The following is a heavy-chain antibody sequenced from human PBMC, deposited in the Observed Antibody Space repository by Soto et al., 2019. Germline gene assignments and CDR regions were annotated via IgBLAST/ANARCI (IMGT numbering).Heavy chain of an antibody. CDR3: AILPQSIAAAGNYYYYGMDV. CDR1: GFTVSSNY. V-gene: IGHV3-53*02. CDR2: IYSGGST. Sequence: EVQLVETGGGLIQPGGSLRLSCAASGFTVSSNYMSWVRQAPGKGLEWVSVIYSGGSTYYADSVKGRFTISRDNSKNTLYLQMNSLRAEDTAVYYCAILPQSIAAAGNYYYYGMDVWGQGTTVTVSS. D-gene: IGHD6-13*01. J-gene: IGHJ6*02.